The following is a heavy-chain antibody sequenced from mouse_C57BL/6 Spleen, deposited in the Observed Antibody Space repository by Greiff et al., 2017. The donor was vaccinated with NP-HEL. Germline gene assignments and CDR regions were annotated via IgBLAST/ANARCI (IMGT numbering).Heavy chain of an antibody. CDR2: IDPENGDT. CDR1: GFNIKDDY. Sequence: EVKLVESGAELVRPGASVKLSCTASGFNIKDDYMHWVKQRPEQGLEWIGWIDPENGDTEYASKFQGKATITADTSSNTAYLQLSSLTSEDTAVYYCTKTAQAPWGQGTSVTVSS. CDR3: TKTAQAP. D-gene: IGHD3-2*02. J-gene: IGHJ4*01. V-gene: IGHV14-4*01.